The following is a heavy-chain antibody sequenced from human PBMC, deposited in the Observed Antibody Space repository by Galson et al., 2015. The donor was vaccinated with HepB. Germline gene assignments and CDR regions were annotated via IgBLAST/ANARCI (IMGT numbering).Heavy chain of an antibody. CDR2: INTNTGNP. J-gene: IGHJ4*02. D-gene: IGHD6-13*01. CDR1: GYTFTNYA. Sequence: SVKVSCKASGYTFTNYAMNWLRQAPGQGLEWMGWINTNTGNPTYAQGFTGRFVFSLDTSVSTAYLQISNLKAEDIAVYYCARDLGVAAAGQDYWGQGTLVTVSS. V-gene: IGHV7-4-1*02. CDR3: ARDLGVAAAGQDY.